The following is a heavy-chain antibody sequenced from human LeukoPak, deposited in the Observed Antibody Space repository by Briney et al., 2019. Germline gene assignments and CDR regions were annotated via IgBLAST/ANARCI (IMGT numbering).Heavy chain of an antibody. Sequence: SETLSLTCAVSGVSISSSNWWSWVRQPPGKGLEWIGEIYHSGSTNYNPSLKSRVTISVDKSKNQFSLKLSSVTAADTAVYYCARVEDILTGYYPHLNWFDPWGQGTLVTVSS. CDR2: IYHSGST. D-gene: IGHD3-9*01. CDR1: GVSISSSNW. CDR3: ARVEDILTGYYPHLNWFDP. V-gene: IGHV4-4*02. J-gene: IGHJ5*02.